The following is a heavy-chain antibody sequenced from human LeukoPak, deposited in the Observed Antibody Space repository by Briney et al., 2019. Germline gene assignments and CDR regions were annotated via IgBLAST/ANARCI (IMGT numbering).Heavy chain of an antibody. V-gene: IGHV4-31*03. CDR2: IYYSGST. D-gene: IGHD1-1*01. CDR1: GGSISSGGYY. J-gene: IGHJ4*02. CDR3: ARVGELEPFDY. Sequence: PSETLSLTCTVSGGSISSGGYYWSWIRQHPGKGLEWIGYIYYSGSTYYNPSPKGRVTISVDTSKNQFSLKLSSVTAADTAVYYCARVGELEPFDYWGQGTLVTVSS.